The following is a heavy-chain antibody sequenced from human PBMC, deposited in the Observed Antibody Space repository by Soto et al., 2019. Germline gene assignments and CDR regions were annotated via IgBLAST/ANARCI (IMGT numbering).Heavy chain of an antibody. CDR3: ARVSGYGSR. Sequence: QVQLQESGPGLVKPSGTLSLTCAVSGGSISSSNWWSWVRQPPGKGLEWIGEIYHSGSTNYNPSRESRVTLSVDKSTNQSSLKLSSVTAADPAVYYCARVSGYGSRWGQGTLVTVSS. CDR2: IYHSGST. CDR1: GGSISSSNW. J-gene: IGHJ4*02. D-gene: IGHD5-12*01. V-gene: IGHV4-4*02.